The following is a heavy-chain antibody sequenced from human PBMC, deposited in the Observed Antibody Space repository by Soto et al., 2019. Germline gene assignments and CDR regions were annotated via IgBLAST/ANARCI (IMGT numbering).Heavy chain of an antibody. CDR3: ARDLEDFWSGSHSQAYYYYYGMDV. Sequence: ASVKVSCKASGYTFTSYAMHWVRQAPGRRLEWMGWINAGNGNTKYSQKFQGRVTITRDTSASTAYMELSSLRSEDTAVYYCARDLEDFWSGSHSQAYYYYYGMDVWGQGTTVTVSS. J-gene: IGHJ6*02. V-gene: IGHV1-3*01. CDR1: GYTFTSYA. D-gene: IGHD3-3*01. CDR2: INAGNGNT.